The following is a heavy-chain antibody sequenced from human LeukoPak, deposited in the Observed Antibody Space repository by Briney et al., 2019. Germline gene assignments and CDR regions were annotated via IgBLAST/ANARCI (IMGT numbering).Heavy chain of an antibody. J-gene: IGHJ1*01. Sequence: SETLSLTCTVSGGSISSYYWSWIRQPPGKGLEWIGYIYYSGSTYYNPSLKSRVTISVDKSKNQFSLKLSSVTAADTAVYYCAGPGYSSSGDFQHWGQGTLVTVSS. V-gene: IGHV4-59*12. CDR3: AGPGYSSSGDFQH. D-gene: IGHD6-13*01. CDR2: IYYSGST. CDR1: GGSISSYY.